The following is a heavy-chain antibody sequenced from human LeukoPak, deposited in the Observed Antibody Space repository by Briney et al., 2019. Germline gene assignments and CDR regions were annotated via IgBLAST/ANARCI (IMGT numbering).Heavy chain of an antibody. CDR2: IYYSGST. CDR1: GGSISSSSYY. V-gene: IGHV4-39*01. CDR3: ARIGYCSSTSCYINWFDP. J-gene: IGHJ5*02. Sequence: SETLSLTCTVSGGSISSSSYYWGWIRQPPGKGLEWIGSIYYSGSTYYNPSLKSRVTISVDTSKNQFSLKLSSVTAADTAVYYCARIGYCSSTSCYINWFDPWGQGTLVTVSS. D-gene: IGHD2-2*02.